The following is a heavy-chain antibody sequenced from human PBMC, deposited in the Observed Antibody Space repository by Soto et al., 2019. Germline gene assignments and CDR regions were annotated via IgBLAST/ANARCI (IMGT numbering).Heavy chain of an antibody. J-gene: IGHJ4*02. Sequence: QVQLVQSGAEVKKHGASVKVSCRASGYTFTDYGFSWVRQAPGQGLEWMGWISAYNGNTFYAQNLQGKVIMTTDTSTTTAYMELRSLSSADTAMYYCVRYHSSGLYYFDYWGQGTMVTVSS. CDR1: GYTFTDYG. D-gene: IGHD3-22*01. CDR3: VRYHSSGLYYFDY. CDR2: ISAYNGNT. V-gene: IGHV1-18*01.